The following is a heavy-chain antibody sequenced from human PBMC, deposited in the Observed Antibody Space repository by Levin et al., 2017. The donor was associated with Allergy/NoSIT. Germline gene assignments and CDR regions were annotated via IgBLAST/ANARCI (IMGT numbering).Heavy chain of an antibody. CDR3: ERIFSSSSAGYYDY. D-gene: IGHD6-6*01. J-gene: IGHJ4*02. Sequence: GGSLRLSCAASGFTFSDYYMSWVRQAAGRGLEWVSYISSRGTTIYYADSVKGRFTISRDNARNSPYLQMNSLRAEDTAVYYGERIFSSSSAGYYDYWGQRNLVTVSS. CDR2: ISSRGTTI. CDR1: GFTFSDYY. V-gene: IGHV3-11*01.